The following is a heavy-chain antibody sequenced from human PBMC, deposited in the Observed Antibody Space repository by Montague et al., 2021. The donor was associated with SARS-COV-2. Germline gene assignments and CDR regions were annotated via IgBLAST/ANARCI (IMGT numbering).Heavy chain of an antibody. D-gene: IGHD3-3*01. CDR2: IYYSGST. CDR3: GRRPPITIFGVVIIGAWFDP. J-gene: IGHJ5*02. CDR1: GGSISSSSYY. V-gene: IGHV4-39*01. Sequence: SETLSLTCTVSGGSISSSSYYWGWIRQPPGKGLEWIGSIYYSGSTYYNPSLKSRVTISVDTSKNQFSLKLSSVTAADTAVYYCGRRPPITIFGVVIIGAWFDPWGQGTLVTVSS.